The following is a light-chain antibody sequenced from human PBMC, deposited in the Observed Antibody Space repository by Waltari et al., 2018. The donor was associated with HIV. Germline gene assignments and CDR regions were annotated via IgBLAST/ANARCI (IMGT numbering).Light chain of an antibody. CDR2: EVT. CDR3: CSYAGSSTWV. J-gene: IGLJ3*02. V-gene: IGLV2-23*02. Sequence: SALTQPASVSASPGQSITISCAGTSSAVGSYSLVSWYQQHPDKAPKLVIYEVTKRPSGISNWFSGSKSGNTASLAISGLQAEDEADYYCCSYAGSSTWVFGGGTKLTVL. CDR1: SSAVGSYSL.